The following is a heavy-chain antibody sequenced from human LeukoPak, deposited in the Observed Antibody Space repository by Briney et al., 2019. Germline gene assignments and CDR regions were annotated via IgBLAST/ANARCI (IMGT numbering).Heavy chain of an antibody. J-gene: IGHJ6*02. CDR3: ARVWDYGDFQYYGMDA. Sequence: ASVKVSCKASGYTFTSYAMNWVRQAPGQGLEWMGWINTNTGNPTYAQGFTGRFVFSLDTSVSTAYLQISSLKAEDTAVYYCARVWDYGDFQYYGMDAWGQGTTVTVSS. CDR1: GYTFTSYA. D-gene: IGHD4-17*01. V-gene: IGHV7-4-1*02. CDR2: INTNTGNP.